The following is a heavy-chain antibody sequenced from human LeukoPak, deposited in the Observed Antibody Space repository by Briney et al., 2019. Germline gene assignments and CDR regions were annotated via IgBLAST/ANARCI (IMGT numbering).Heavy chain of an antibody. J-gene: IGHJ6*03. CDR2: ISSSSSYI. CDR3: GRAEGDYYYYYMDV. D-gene: IGHD1-14*01. CDR1: GFTFSSYS. V-gene: IGHV3-21*01. Sequence: GGSLRLSCAASGFTFSSYSMNWVRQAPGKGLEWVSSISSSSSYIYYADSVKGRFTISRDNAKNSLYLQMNSLRAEDTAVYYCGRAEGDYYYYYMDVWGKGTTVTVSS.